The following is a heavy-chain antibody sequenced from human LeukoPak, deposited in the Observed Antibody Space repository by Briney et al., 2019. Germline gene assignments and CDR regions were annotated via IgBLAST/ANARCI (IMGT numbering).Heavy chain of an antibody. V-gene: IGHV3-30-3*01. CDR2: ISYDGSNK. Sequence: PGGSLRLSCAASGFTFSSYAMHWVRQAPGKGLEWVAVISYDGSNKYYADSVKGRFTISRDNSKNTLYLQMNSLRAEDTAVYYCARGRGIAAAGTSRPFDYWGQGTLVTVSS. J-gene: IGHJ4*02. CDR1: GFTFSSYA. D-gene: IGHD6-13*01. CDR3: ARGRGIAAAGTSRPFDY.